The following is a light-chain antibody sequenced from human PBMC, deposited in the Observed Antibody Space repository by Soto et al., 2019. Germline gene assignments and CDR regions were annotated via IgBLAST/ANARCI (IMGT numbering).Light chain of an antibody. CDR3: QQSYSTTIT. CDR2: AAS. CDR1: QSIRSY. V-gene: IGKV1-39*01. Sequence: DIQMTQSPSSLSASVGDRVTITCRASQSIRSYLNWYQQKRGKAPKVXVYAASSLQSGVPSRFSGSGSGTDFTLTISSLQPEDFATYYCQQSYSTTITFGQGTRLEIK. J-gene: IGKJ5*01.